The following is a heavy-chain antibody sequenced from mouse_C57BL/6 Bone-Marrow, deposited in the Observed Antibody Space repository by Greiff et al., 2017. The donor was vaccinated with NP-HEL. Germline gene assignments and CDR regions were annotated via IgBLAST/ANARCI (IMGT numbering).Heavy chain of an antibody. J-gene: IGHJ4*01. D-gene: IGHD2-5*01. CDR2: IYWDDDK. Sequence: QVTLKESGPGILQSSQTLSLTCSFSGFSLSTSSMGVSWIRQPSGKGLEWLAHIYWDDDKRYNPAMKSRPTISKDTSRNQVLLKITSVDTADTATYYGARRAHYSNAMDYWGQGTSVTVSS. V-gene: IGHV8-12*01. CDR1: GFSLSTSSMG. CDR3: ARRAHYSNAMDY.